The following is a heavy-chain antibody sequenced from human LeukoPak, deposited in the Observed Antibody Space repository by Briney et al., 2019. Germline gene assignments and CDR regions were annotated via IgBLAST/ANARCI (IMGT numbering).Heavy chain of an antibody. CDR3: ARGNTYYDILTGYYTATKFDY. CDR1: GGSISSGDYY. V-gene: IGHV4-30-4*01. CDR2: IYYSGST. J-gene: IGHJ4*02. Sequence: SETLSLTCTVSGGSISSGDYYWSWIRQPPGKGLEWIGYIYYSGSTYYNPSLKSRVTISVDTSKNQFSLKLSSVTAADTAVYYCARGNTYYDILTGYYTATKFDYWGQGTLVTVSS. D-gene: IGHD3-9*01.